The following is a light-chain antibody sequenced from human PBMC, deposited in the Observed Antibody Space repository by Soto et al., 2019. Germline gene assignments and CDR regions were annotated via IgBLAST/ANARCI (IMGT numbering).Light chain of an antibody. CDR2: DVS. Sequence: QSALTQPASVSGSPGQSITISCTGTSGDVGGYNYVSWYQQYPGKAPKLMIYDVSNRPSGVSNRFSGSKSGNTASLTISGLQAEDEADYYCSSYTGSSTLVFGGGTKLTVL. V-gene: IGLV2-14*01. CDR3: SSYTGSSTLV. J-gene: IGLJ2*01. CDR1: SGDVGGYNY.